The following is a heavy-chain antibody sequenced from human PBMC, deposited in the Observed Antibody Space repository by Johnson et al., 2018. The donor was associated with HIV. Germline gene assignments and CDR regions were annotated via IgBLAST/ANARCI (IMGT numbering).Heavy chain of an antibody. CDR3: ARGLDSGSSWFGALDI. J-gene: IGHJ3*02. Sequence: VQLVESGGGLVQPGGSLRLSCAASGFTVSSNYMSWVRQAPGKGLEWVSVIYSGGNTYYADSVTGRFTISGDSSKNTVYLQKNSLRAEDTAVYYYARGLDSGSSWFGALDIWGQGTMVTVSS. D-gene: IGHD6-13*01. V-gene: IGHV3-66*01. CDR1: GFTVSSNY. CDR2: IYSGGNT.